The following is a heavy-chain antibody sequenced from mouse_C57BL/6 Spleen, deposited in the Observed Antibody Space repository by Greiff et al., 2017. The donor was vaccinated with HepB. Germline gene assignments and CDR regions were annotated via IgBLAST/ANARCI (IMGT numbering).Heavy chain of an antibody. CDR1: GYTFTSYW. CDR2: IYPSDSET. Sequence: QVHVKQPGAELVRPGSSVKLSCKASGYTFTSYWMDWVKQRPGQGLEWIGNIYPSDSETHYNQKFKDKATLTVDKSSSTAYMQLSSLTSEDSAVYYCARNGYFDYWGQGTTLTVSS. CDR3: ARNGYFDY. V-gene: IGHV1-61*01. J-gene: IGHJ2*01. D-gene: IGHD1-1*01.